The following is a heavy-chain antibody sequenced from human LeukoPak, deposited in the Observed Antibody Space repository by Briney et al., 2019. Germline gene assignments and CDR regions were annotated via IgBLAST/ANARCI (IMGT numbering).Heavy chain of an antibody. CDR3: ATLSSTSADY. Sequence: GGSLRLSCAASGFTFSSYGMHWVRQAPGKGLEWVAFIRYDGSNKYYADSVKGRFTISRDNSKNTLYLRMNSLRAEDTAVYYCATLSSTSADYWGQGTLVTVSS. V-gene: IGHV3-30*02. J-gene: IGHJ4*02. D-gene: IGHD2-2*01. CDR1: GFTFSSYG. CDR2: IRYDGSNK.